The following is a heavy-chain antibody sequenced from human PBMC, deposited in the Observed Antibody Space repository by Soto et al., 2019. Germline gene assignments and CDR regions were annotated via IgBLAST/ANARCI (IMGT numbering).Heavy chain of an antibody. CDR1: GFVFSDFA. J-gene: IGHJ3*01. CDR2: ISGDGGD. D-gene: IGHD6-19*01. CDR3: AKLQKRDRQQWLQAFNV. V-gene: IGHV3-23*04. Sequence: EVQLVESGGGLVRSGRSLRLSCSASGFVFSDFAMTWVRQAPGKGLEWVSTISGDGGDIYADSVKGRFTVSRDDSKNMLYLHMNSLRVDDAATYYCAKLQKRDRQQWLQAFNVWCQGRRVTVSA.